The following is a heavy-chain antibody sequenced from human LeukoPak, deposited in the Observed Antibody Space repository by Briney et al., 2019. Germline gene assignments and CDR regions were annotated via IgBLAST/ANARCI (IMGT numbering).Heavy chain of an antibody. CDR2: INHSGST. CDR1: GGSFSGHY. CDR3: ARDRRTAPGGTTLDY. Sequence: PSETLSLTCAVYGGSFSGHYWSCIRQPPGKGLEWIGEINHSGSTNYNPSLKSRVTISVDTSKNQFSLKLSSVTAADTAVYYCARDRRTAPGGTTLDYWGQGTLVTVSS. D-gene: IGHD6-13*01. J-gene: IGHJ4*02. V-gene: IGHV4-34*01.